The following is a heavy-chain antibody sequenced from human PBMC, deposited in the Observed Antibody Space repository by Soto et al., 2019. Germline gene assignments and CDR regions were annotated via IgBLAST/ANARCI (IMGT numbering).Heavy chain of an antibody. CDR3: ARGEGPYCSGGSCPYYYYYMDV. D-gene: IGHD2-15*01. CDR2: IIPILGIA. V-gene: IGHV1-69*02. CDR1: GGTFSSYT. J-gene: IGHJ6*03. Sequence: QVQLVQSGAEVKKPGSSVKVSCKASGGTFSSYTISWVRQAPGQGLEWMGRIIPILGIANYAQKFQGRVTITADKSTSTAYMELSSLRSEDTAVYYCARGEGPYCSGGSCPYYYYYMDVWGKGTTVTVSS.